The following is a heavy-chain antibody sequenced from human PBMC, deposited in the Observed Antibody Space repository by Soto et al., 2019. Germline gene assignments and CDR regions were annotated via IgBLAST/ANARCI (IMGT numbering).Heavy chain of an antibody. CDR2: ISSSSSYI. D-gene: IGHD4-17*01. CDR1: GFTFSSYS. J-gene: IGHJ6*03. V-gene: IGHV3-21*01. Sequence: EVQLVESGGGLVKPGGSLRLSCAASGFTFSSYSMNWVRQAPGKGLEWVSSISSSSSYIYYADSVKGRFTISRDNAKNSLYLQMNSLRAEDTAVYYCAREGPDYGDYVETYYYYYYMDVWGKGTTVTVSS. CDR3: AREGPDYGDYVETYYYYYYMDV.